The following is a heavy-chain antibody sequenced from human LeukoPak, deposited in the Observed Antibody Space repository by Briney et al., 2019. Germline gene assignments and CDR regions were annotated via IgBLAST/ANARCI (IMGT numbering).Heavy chain of an antibody. D-gene: IGHD5-18*01. V-gene: IGHV3-21*01. CDR2: ISSSSSYI. CDR3: ARDVRGYSCGSDY. J-gene: IGHJ4*02. Sequence: PGGSLRLSCAASGFTFSSYSMNWVRQAPGKGLEWVSSISSSSSYIYYADSVKGRFTISRDNAKNSLYLQMNSLRAEDTAVYYCARDVRGYSCGSDYWGQGTLVTVSS. CDR1: GFTFSSYS.